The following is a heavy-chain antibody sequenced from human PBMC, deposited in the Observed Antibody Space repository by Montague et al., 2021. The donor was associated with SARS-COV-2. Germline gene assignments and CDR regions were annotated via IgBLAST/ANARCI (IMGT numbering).Heavy chain of an antibody. CDR3: ARNIGWYSHDR. D-gene: IGHD6-19*01. CDR2: IYISEKT. CDR1: GDSISRYY. J-gene: IGHJ5*02. Sequence: SETLSLTCTVSGDSISRYYCSWIWQSPARGLEWIGYIYISEKTNYNPSLKSRVTISEDTSKNQFSLNLRSVAASDTAVYYCARNIGWYSHDRWGQGTLVTVSS. V-gene: IGHV4-4*08.